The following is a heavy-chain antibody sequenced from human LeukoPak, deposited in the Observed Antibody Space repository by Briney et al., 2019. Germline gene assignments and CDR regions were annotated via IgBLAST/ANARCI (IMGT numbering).Heavy chain of an antibody. V-gene: IGHV3-11*01. D-gene: IGHD1-26*01. J-gene: IGHJ4*02. CDR1: GFTFNDYY. CDR2: ISTSGTTF. CDR3: ARVFTSGSPFDY. Sequence: GGSLRLSCAASGFTFNDYYMSWIRQAPGKGLEWVSYISTSGTTFHYADSVKGRFTISRDDAKNSLYLQMNSLRAEDTAVYYCARVFTSGSPFDYWGQGTLVTVSS.